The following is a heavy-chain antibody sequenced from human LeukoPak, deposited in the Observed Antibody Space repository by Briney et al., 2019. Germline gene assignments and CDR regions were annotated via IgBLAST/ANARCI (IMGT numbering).Heavy chain of an antibody. V-gene: IGHV3-21*01. D-gene: IGHD3-22*01. CDR1: GFDFSSYS. CDR3: ARESSGYFY. Sequence: PGGSMRLSCAASGFDFSSYSMNWVRQAPGKGLEWVSSISSSSSFRYYADSVKGRFTISRDNAKSSLYLQMNSLRAEDTAVYYCARESSGYFYWGQGTLATVSS. J-gene: IGHJ4*02. CDR2: ISSSSSFR.